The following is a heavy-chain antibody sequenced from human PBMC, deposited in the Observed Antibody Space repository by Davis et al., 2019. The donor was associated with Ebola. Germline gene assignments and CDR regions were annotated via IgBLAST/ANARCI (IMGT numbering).Heavy chain of an antibody. J-gene: IGHJ4*02. Sequence: PGGSLRLSCRASGVTLSTYSMNWVRQAPGKGLEWVSYISSSSSTTYYADAVKGRFTISRDNAKNSLYLQMNSLRAEDTSVYYCAMLSSSRDFRFWGQGTLVSVSS. CDR3: AMLSSSRDFRF. CDR1: GVTLSTYS. CDR2: ISSSSSTT. V-gene: IGHV3-48*04. D-gene: IGHD6-13*01.